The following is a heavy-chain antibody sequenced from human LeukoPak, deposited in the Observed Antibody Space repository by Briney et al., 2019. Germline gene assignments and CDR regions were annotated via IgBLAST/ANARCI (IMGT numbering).Heavy chain of an antibody. CDR2: IYHSGST. J-gene: IGHJ4*02. Sequence: SETLSLTCSVYGYSISSGYYWGWTRQPPGKGLEWIGSIYHSGSTYYTPSLKSRVTISVDTSKNQFSLKLSSVTAADTAVYYCARLPPRRTRDIVVVPAAVVDYWGQGTLVTVSS. CDR1: GYSISSGYY. D-gene: IGHD2-2*01. CDR3: ARLPPRRTRDIVVVPAAVVDY. V-gene: IGHV4-38-2*01.